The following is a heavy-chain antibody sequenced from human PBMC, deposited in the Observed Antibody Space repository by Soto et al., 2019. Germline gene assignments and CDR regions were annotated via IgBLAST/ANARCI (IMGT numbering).Heavy chain of an antibody. Sequence: QVQLVESGGGVVQPGRSLRLSCAASGFTFSSYGMHWVRQAPGKGLEWVAVISYDGSNKYYADSVKGRFTISRDNSKNPLYLQMNSVRAEDTAVYYCAKDSDDYAMIFDYWGQGTLVTVSS. D-gene: IGHD4-17*01. CDR3: AKDSDDYAMIFDY. CDR1: GFTFSSYG. CDR2: ISYDGSNK. J-gene: IGHJ4*02. V-gene: IGHV3-30*18.